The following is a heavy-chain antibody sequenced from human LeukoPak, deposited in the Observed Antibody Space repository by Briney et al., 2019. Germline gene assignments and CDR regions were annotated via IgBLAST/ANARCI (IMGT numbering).Heavy chain of an antibody. CDR1: GYSISSGYY. V-gene: IGHV4-38-2*01. CDR2: MYHSGST. CDR3: ARHRLSTTSGYAFDYMDV. D-gene: IGHD5-12*01. J-gene: IGHJ6*03. Sequence: SETLSLTCAVSGYSISSGYYWGWIQQPPGKGLEWIGSMYHSGSTYYNPSLKSRVTISVDTSENQFSLKLTSVTAADTAVYFCARHRLSTTSGYAFDYMDVWGKGTTVTVSS.